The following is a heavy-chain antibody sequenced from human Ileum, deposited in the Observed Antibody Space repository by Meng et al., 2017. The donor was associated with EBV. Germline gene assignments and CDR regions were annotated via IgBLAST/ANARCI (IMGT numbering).Heavy chain of an antibody. CDR3: ARAGNGGSYYFTY. J-gene: IGHJ4*02. Sequence: QMLLVQSGGEVKKPGDSVKVSCKSSGYTFSNYGISWLRQAPGQGLEWMGWISAYNGNTNYAQNLQGRVTMTTDTSTGTAYMEVRSLRSDDTAVYYCARAGNGGSYYFTYWGQGTLVTVSS. D-gene: IGHD1-26*01. CDR1: GYTFSNYG. CDR2: ISAYNGNT. V-gene: IGHV1-18*01.